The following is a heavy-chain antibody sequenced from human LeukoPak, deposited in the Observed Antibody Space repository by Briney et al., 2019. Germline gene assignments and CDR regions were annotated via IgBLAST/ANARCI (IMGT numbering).Heavy chain of an antibody. CDR1: GGSFSGYY. V-gene: IGHV4-34*01. J-gene: IGHJ4*02. CDR3: ARGAAYSYGYLTDY. D-gene: IGHD5-18*01. CDR2: INHSGST. Sequence: SETLSLTCAVYGGSFSGYYWSWTRQPPGKGLEWIGEINHSGSTNYNPSLKSRVTISVDTSKNQFSLKLSSVTAADTAVYYCARGAAYSYGYLTDYWGQGTLVTVSS.